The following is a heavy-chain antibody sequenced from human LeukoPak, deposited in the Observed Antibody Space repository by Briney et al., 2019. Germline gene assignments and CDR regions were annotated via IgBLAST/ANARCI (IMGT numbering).Heavy chain of an antibody. CDR1: GGSISSYY. V-gene: IGHV4-4*07. Sequence: SETLSLTCTVSGGSISSYYWSWIRQPAGKGLEWIGRIYTSGSTNYNPSLKSRVTISVDTSKNQFSLKLSSVTAADTAVYYCARGGIAAAGIHYYYYMDVWGKGTTVTVSS. D-gene: IGHD6-13*01. CDR2: IYTSGST. J-gene: IGHJ6*03. CDR3: ARGGIAAAGIHYYYYMDV.